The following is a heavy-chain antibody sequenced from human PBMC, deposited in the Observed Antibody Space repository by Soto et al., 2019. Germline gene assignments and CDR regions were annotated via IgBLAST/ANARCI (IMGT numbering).Heavy chain of an antibody. D-gene: IGHD6-19*01. CDR3: AKAPIYSSGWFYYFDY. V-gene: IGHV3-23*01. J-gene: IGHJ4*02. Sequence: GGSLRLSCAASGFTFSSYAMSWVRQAPGKGLEWVSAIRGSGGSTYYADSVKGRFTISRDNSKNTLYLQMNSLRAEDTAVYYCAKAPIYSSGWFYYFDYWGQGTLVTVSS. CDR2: IRGSGGST. CDR1: GFTFSSYA.